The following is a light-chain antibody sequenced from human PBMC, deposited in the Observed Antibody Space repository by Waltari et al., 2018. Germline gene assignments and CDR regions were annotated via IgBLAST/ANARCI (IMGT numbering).Light chain of an antibody. CDR2: DAS. Sequence: EIVLTQSPATLSLSPGQRGTLSCRASQSVGVNLAWYQQKPGQAPRLLIYDASNRATGIPARFSGSGSGTDFTLTISSLEPEYFAVYYCQQRRTWPSITFGQGTRLEI. V-gene: IGKV3-11*01. CDR1: QSVGVN. CDR3: QQRRTWPSIT. J-gene: IGKJ5*01.